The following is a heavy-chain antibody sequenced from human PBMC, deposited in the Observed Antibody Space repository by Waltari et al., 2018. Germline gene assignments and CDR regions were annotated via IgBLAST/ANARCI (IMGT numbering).Heavy chain of an antibody. D-gene: IGHD2-2*01. J-gene: IGHJ6*02. V-gene: IGHV3-21*01. Sequence: EVQLVESGGGLVRPGGSLRLSCVASGLSFRSYNMNWVRQATGKGLGWVSSHTTGSTYMYYVYSLKGRVTITRDDAKNSLFLQMNSLRAEDTAVYYCARDLIEPAAIGNYYYGMDVWGQGTTVTVSS. CDR2: HTTGSTYM. CDR3: ARDLIEPAAIGNYYYGMDV. CDR1: GLSFRSYN.